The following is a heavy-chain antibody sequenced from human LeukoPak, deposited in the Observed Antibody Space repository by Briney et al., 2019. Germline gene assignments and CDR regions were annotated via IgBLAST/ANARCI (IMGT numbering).Heavy chain of an antibody. CDR2: IYYSGST. D-gene: IGHD3-22*01. Sequence: SETLSLTCTVSGGSVSSGSYYWSWIRQPPGTGLEWIGYIYYSGSTNYNPSLKSRVTISVDTSKNQFSLELSSVTAADTAVYYCAGVWGGTYYYDSSGYYQHFDYWGQGTLVTVSS. V-gene: IGHV4-61*01. J-gene: IGHJ4*02. CDR1: GGSVSSGSYY. CDR3: AGVWGGTYYYDSSGYYQHFDY.